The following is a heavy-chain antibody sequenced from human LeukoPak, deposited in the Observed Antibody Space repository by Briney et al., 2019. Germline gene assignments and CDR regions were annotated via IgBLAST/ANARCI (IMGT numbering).Heavy chain of an antibody. Sequence: GASVKVSCKASGYTFTSYGISWVRQAPGQGLEWMGWISAYNGNTNYAQKLQGRVTMTTDTSTSTAYMELRSLRSDDTAVYYCARDQLRYYDILTGPDYWGQGTLVTVSS. CDR1: GYTFTSYG. CDR3: ARDQLRYYDILTGPDY. CDR2: ISAYNGNT. J-gene: IGHJ4*02. D-gene: IGHD3-9*01. V-gene: IGHV1-18*01.